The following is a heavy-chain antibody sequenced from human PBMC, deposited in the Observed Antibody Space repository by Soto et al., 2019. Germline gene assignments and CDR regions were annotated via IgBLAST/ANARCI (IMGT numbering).Heavy chain of an antibody. Sequence: ESLTIAGTCAGHSFTRYWISWVRQMPGKGLEWMGRIDPSDSYTNYSPSFQGHVTISADKSISTAYLQWSSLKASDTAMYYCARHLQVGRNYYYGSGSYPPTDAFDIWGQGAMVTVSS. V-gene: IGHV5-10-1*01. J-gene: IGHJ3*02. CDR3: ARHLQVGRNYYYGSGSYPPTDAFDI. CDR2: IDPSDSYT. CDR1: GHSFTRYW. D-gene: IGHD3-10*01.